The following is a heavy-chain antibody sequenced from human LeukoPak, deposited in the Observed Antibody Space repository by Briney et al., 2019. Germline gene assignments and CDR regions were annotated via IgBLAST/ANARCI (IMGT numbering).Heavy chain of an antibody. Sequence: ASVKVSCKASGYTFTSYGISWVRQAPGQGLEWMGWISAYNGNTDYAQRLQGRVTMTTDTSTSTAYMELRSLRSDDTAVYYCASSIAAAGWYYFDYWGQGTLVTVSS. V-gene: IGHV1-18*01. CDR1: GYTFTSYG. CDR3: ASSIAAAGWYYFDY. D-gene: IGHD6-13*01. CDR2: ISAYNGNT. J-gene: IGHJ4*02.